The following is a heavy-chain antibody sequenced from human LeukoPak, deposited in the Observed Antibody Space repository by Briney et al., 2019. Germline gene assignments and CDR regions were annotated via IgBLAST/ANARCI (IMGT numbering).Heavy chain of an antibody. CDR1: GYTFTGYY. CDR3: ARVATVTKVRADFDI. Sequence: ASVKVSCKASGYTFTGYYMHWVRQAPGQVLEWMGWINPNSGGTNYAQKFQGRVTMTRDTSISTAYMELSRLRSDDTAVYYCARVATVTKVRADFDIWGQGTMVIVSS. CDR2: INPNSGGT. V-gene: IGHV1-2*02. J-gene: IGHJ3*02. D-gene: IGHD4-17*01.